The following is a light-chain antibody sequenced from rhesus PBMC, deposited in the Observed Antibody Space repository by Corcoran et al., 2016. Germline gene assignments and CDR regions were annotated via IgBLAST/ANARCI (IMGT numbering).Light chain of an antibody. CDR2: KAS. V-gene: IGKV1-74*01. Sequence: DIQMTQSPSSLSASVGDRVTITCRASENVNNYLNWYQPKPEKAPNLLIYKASTLQSGVPSRFSGSGSGTDYTFTISSLQPEDVATYYCQHGYGTPYSFGQGTKVEIK. J-gene: IGKJ2*01. CDR1: ENVNNY. CDR3: QHGYGTPYS.